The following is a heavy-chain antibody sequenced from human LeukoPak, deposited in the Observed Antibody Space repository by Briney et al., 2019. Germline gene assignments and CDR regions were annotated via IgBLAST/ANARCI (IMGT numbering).Heavy chain of an antibody. V-gene: IGHV3-11*05. CDR3: ARAVIVGATRGHFDY. CDR2: ISISSSYT. Sequence: GGSLRLSCAASGFTFSDYYMSWIRQAPGKGLEWVSYISISSSYTNYADSVKGRFTISRDNAKNSLYLQMNSLRAEDTAVYYCARAVIVGATRGHFDYWGQGTLVTVSS. CDR1: GFTFSDYY. J-gene: IGHJ4*02. D-gene: IGHD1-26*01.